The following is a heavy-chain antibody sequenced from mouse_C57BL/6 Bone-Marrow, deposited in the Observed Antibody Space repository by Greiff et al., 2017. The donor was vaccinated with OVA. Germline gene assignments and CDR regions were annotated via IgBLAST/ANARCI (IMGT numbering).Heavy chain of an antibody. J-gene: IGHJ3*01. CDR3: ARDPPGYGGSYGFAY. Sequence: VQLQQPGAELARPGSSVKMSCKASGYTFTSYTMHWVKQRPGQGLEWIGYINPSSGYTKYNQKFKDKATLTADKSSSTAYMQPSSLTSEDSAVYYCARDPPGYGGSYGFAYWGQGTLVTVSA. CDR1: GYTFTSYT. V-gene: IGHV1-4*01. CDR2: INPSSGYT. D-gene: IGHD1-1*01.